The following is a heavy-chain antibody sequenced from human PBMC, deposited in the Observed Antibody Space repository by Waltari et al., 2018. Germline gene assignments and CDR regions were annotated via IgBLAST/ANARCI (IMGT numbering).Heavy chain of an antibody. J-gene: IGHJ6*02. Sequence: GAEVKKPGASVKVSCKASGYTFTGYYMHWVRQAPGQGLEWMGWINPNSGGTNYAQKFQGRVTMTRDTSISTAYMELSRLRSDDTAVYYCARGGISCSSTSCYIQEVFYGMDVWGQGTTVTVSS. V-gene: IGHV1-2*02. CDR1: GYTFTGYY. CDR2: INPNSGGT. D-gene: IGHD2-2*02. CDR3: ARGGISCSSTSCYIQEVFYGMDV.